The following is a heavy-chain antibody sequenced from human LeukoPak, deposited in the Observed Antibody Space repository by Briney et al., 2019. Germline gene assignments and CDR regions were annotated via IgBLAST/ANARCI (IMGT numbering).Heavy chain of an antibody. Sequence: QPGGSLRLSCVVSGFTFSNYGMSWVRQAPGKGLQCVSTISADGGSTYYPDSVKGRFTISRDNSKNTLYLQMNSLRAEDTAVYYCAKNADYYGSGSYYDYWGQGTLVTVSS. J-gene: IGHJ4*02. V-gene: IGHV3-23*01. CDR3: AKNADYYGSGSYYDY. CDR1: GFTFSNYG. D-gene: IGHD3-10*01. CDR2: ISADGGST.